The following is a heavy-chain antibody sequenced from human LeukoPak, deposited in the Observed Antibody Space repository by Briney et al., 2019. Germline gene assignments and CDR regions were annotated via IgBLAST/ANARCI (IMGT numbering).Heavy chain of an antibody. V-gene: IGHV3-23*01. CDR2: ISGHTGDT. CDR1: GFTFSSYA. J-gene: IGHJ4*02. CDR3: AKDPGTYNYDSSYYTG. D-gene: IGHD3-22*01. Sequence: GGSLRLSCAASGFTFSSYAMSWVRQVPGKGLEWVSSISGHTGDTYYADSVKGRFTISRDNSKNTLYLQMHSLRAEDTAVYYCAKDPGTYNYDSSYYTGWGQGTLVTVSS.